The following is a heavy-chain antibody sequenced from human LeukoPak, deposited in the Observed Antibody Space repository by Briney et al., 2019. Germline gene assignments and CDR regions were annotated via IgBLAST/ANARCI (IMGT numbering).Heavy chain of an antibody. CDR1: GFSFSSHW. D-gene: IGHD6-6*01. CDR3: AREGSSSSYFDY. J-gene: IGHJ4*02. CDR2: IKEDGSEK. V-gene: IGHV3-7*01. Sequence: PGGSLRLSCAASGFSFSSHWVSWVRQAPGKGLEWVANIKEDGSEKYYVESVKGRFTISRDNAKNSLYLQMNSLRAEDTAVYYCAREGSSSSYFDYWGQGTLVTVSS.